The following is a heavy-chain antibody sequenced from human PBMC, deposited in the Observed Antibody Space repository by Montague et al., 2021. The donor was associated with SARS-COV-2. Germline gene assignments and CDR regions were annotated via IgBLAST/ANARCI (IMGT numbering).Heavy chain of an antibody. J-gene: IGHJ3*02. CDR3: ARSFGVFLWADTFDI. CDR1: GFTFDDYA. CDR2: INWDGGGT. Sequence: SLRLSCATSGFTFDDYAMSWVRQAPGKGLEWVSGINWDGGGTGYADSVKGRFSISRDNAKNTLHLQMNNLRAEDTAVYYCARSFGVFLWADTFDIWGQGTMVTVS. D-gene: IGHD3-10*01. V-gene: IGHV3-20*04.